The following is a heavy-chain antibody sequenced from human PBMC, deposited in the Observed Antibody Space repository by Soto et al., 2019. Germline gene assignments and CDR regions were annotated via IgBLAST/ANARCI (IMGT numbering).Heavy chain of an antibody. V-gene: IGHV4-59*08. J-gene: IGHJ6*03. CDR3: ARKSRYDFWSGRYYYYYYMDV. CDR1: GGSISSYY. Sequence: SETLSLTCTVSGGSISSYYWSWIRQPPGKGLEWIGYIYYSGSTNYNPSLKSRVTISVDTSKNQFSLKLSSVTAADTAVYYCARKSRYDFWSGRYYYYYYMDVWGKGTTVTVSS. CDR2: IYYSGST. D-gene: IGHD3-3*01.